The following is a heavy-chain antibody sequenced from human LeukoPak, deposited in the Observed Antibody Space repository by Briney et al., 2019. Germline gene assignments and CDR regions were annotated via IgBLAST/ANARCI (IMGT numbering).Heavy chain of an antibody. V-gene: IGHV3-21*01. CDR3: ARAYYYGSGSYYPKDDY. J-gene: IGHJ4*02. Sequence: GGSLRLSCAASGFTSSSYSMNWVRQAPGKGLEWVSSISSSSSYIYYADSVKGRFTISRDNAKNSLYLQMNSLRAEDTAVYYCARAYYYGSGSYYPKDDYWGQGTLVTVSS. D-gene: IGHD3-10*01. CDR1: GFTSSSYS. CDR2: ISSSSSYI.